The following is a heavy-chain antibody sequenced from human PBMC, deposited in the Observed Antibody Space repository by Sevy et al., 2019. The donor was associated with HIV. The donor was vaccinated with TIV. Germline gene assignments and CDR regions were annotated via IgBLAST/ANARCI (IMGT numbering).Heavy chain of an antibody. Sequence: SETLSLTCAVYGGSFSGVYWTWIRQPPGKGLEWIGEINHIGSTTYNPSLKSRVTISVDTSKNQFSLKLSSVTAADTAVYYCARGQWELYYWGQGIQVTVSS. D-gene: IGHD3-3*01. CDR3: ARGQWELYY. V-gene: IGHV4-34*01. CDR1: GGSFSGVY. J-gene: IGHJ4*02. CDR2: INHIGST.